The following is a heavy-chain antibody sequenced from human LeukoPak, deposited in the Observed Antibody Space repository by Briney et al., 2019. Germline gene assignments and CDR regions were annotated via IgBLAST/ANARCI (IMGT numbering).Heavy chain of an antibody. J-gene: IGHJ4*02. CDR2: ISRSSSEI. CDR3: ARRAGAYSHPYDY. D-gene: IGHD4/OR15-4a*01. Sequence: PGGSLRLSCAASGFTLSSHTMNWVRQAPGKGLEWVSDISRSSSEIHYADSVTGRFTISRDNSKNTLYLQMNSLRAEDTAVYYCARRAGAYSHPYDYWGQGTLVTVSS. CDR1: GFTLSSHT. V-gene: IGHV3-48*01.